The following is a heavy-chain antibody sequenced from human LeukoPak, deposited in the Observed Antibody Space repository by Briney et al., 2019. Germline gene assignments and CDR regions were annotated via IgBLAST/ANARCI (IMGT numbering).Heavy chain of an antibody. D-gene: IGHD3-22*01. CDR1: GFTFSSYW. CDR3: ARDRPLAAGRGYYSGIFDY. V-gene: IGHV3-7*01. CDR2: IKQDGSEK. Sequence: PGGSLKLSCAASGFTFSSYWMSWVRQAPGKGLEWVADIKQDGSEKYYVDSVKGRFTISRDNAKNSLYLQMNSLRAEDTAVYYCARDRPLAAGRGYYSGIFDYWGQGTLVTVSS. J-gene: IGHJ4*02.